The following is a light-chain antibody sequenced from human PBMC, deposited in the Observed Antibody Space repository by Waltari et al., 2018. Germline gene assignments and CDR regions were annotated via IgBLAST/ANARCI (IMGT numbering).Light chain of an antibody. Sequence: QSAPTQPASVSGSPGQSITISCTGTTSDVGGYDYVSWYQHHPGRAPQLMIYQVGYRPSGVPTRFYGSKSGNTASLTISGLQAEDEADYYCSSYTSGGTHVFGTGTKATVL. CDR3: SSYTSGGTHV. J-gene: IGLJ1*01. V-gene: IGLV2-14*01. CDR1: TSDVGGYDY. CDR2: QVG.